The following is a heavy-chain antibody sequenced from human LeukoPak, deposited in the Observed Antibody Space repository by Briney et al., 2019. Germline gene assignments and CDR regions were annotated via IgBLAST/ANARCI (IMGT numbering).Heavy chain of an antibody. Sequence: AGGSLRLSCVASGFTFSSYGMHWVRQAPGKGLEWVAVISYDGSNKYYADSVKGRFTISRDNSKNTLYLQMNSLRAEDTAVYYCAKAPVDTAMVIGYYYGMDVWGQGTTVTVSS. J-gene: IGHJ6*02. V-gene: IGHV3-30*18. D-gene: IGHD5-18*01. CDR1: GFTFSSYG. CDR2: ISYDGSNK. CDR3: AKAPVDTAMVIGYYYGMDV.